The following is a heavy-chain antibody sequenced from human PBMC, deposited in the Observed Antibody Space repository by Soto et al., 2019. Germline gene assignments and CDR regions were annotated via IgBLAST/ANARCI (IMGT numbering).Heavy chain of an antibody. Sequence: QVQLVQSGAEVKKPGASVKVSCKASGYTFTSYAMHWVRQAPGQRLEWMGWINAGNGNTKYSQKFQGRVTITRDTSAITAYMELSSLRSEDTAVYYCARVGREATISFDLYYYMDVWGKGTTVTVSS. CDR3: ARVGREATISFDLYYYMDV. D-gene: IGHD5-12*01. V-gene: IGHV1-3*01. J-gene: IGHJ6*03. CDR1: GYTFTSYA. CDR2: INAGNGNT.